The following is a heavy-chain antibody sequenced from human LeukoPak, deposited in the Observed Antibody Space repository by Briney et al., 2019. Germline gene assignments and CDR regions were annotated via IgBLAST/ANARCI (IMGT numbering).Heavy chain of an antibody. CDR2: INHSGST. V-gene: IGHV4-34*01. J-gene: IGHJ4*02. D-gene: IGHD4-17*01. Sequence: SETLSLTCTVSGGSISSYYWSWIRQPPGKGLEWIGEINHSGSTNYNPSLKSRVTISVDTSKNQFSLKLSSVAAADTAVYYCASRSTTVTPYYFDYWGQGTLVTVSS. CDR1: GGSISSYY. CDR3: ASRSTTVTPYYFDY.